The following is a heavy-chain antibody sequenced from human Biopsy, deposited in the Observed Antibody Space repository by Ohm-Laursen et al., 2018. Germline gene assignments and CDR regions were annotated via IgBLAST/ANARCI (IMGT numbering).Heavy chain of an antibody. CDR3: AKGQDLRGGAEYFQH. D-gene: IGHD2-15*01. CDR2: INPHSGTT. CDR1: GYTFTGQY. V-gene: IGHV1-2*02. J-gene: IGHJ1*01. Sequence: VASVKVSCNASGYTFTGQYLHWVRQVPGQGLEWMGWINPHSGTTKFAQDFQGRVTMTRDTSITTAYMELRRLRSHDTAVYYCAKGQDLRGGAEYFQHWGQGALVTVSS.